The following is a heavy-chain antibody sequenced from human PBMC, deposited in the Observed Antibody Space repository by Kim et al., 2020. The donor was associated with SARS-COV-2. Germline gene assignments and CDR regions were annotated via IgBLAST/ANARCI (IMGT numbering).Heavy chain of an antibody. V-gene: IGHV3-48*03. CDR2: INRSGTTV. CDR3: TRRKPYDGYDV. CDR1: GFTFTDYE. D-gene: IGHD5-12*01. J-gene: IGHJ4*02. Sequence: GGSLRLSCVASGFTFTDYEIIWVRQAPGKGLEFVAFINRSGTTVDFGESVRGRSSISRDDSALSADLVVNDVGVDDTGLYRCTRRKPYDGYDVWGQGTL.